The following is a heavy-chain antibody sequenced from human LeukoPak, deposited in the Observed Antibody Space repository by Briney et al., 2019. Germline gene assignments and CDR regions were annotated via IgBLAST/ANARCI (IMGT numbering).Heavy chain of an antibody. Sequence: GASVKVSCKAADYTSTGHYMFGVRQAPGHGLEWMGRITPNRGSTNYAQKFQGRVTMTRDTSISTAYMELSRLRSDDTAVYYCARGYCSGGSCYSVENWFDPWGQGTLVTVSS. D-gene: IGHD2-15*01. J-gene: IGHJ5*02. CDR2: ITPNRGST. V-gene: IGHV1-2*06. CDR3: ARGYCSGGSCYSVENWFDP. CDR1: DYTSTGHY.